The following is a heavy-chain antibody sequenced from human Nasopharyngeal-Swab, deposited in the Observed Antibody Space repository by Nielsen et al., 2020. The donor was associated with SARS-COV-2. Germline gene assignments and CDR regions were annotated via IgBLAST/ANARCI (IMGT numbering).Heavy chain of an antibody. J-gene: IGHJ5*02. CDR3: AREKAYCGGDCYHWFDP. CDR2: IIPILGIA. D-gene: IGHD2-21*02. V-gene: IGHV1-69*10. Sequence: SVKVSCKASGGTFSSYAISWVRQAPGQGLEWMGGIIPILGIANYAQKFQGRVTITADKSTSTAYMELSSLRSEDTAVYYCAREKAYCGGDCYHWFDPWGQGTLATVSS. CDR1: GGTFSSYA.